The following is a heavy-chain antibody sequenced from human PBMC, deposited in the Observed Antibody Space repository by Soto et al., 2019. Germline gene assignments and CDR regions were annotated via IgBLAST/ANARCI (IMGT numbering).Heavy chain of an antibody. CDR3: ARVDYDFWSGYYGY. CDR2: INHSGST. V-gene: IGHV4-34*01. CDR1: GGSFSGYY. J-gene: IGHJ4*02. D-gene: IGHD3-3*01. Sequence: SETLSLTCAVYGGSFSGYYWSWIRQPPGKGLEWIGEINHSGSTNYNPSLKSRVTISVDTSKNQFSLKLSSVTAADTAVYYCARVDYDFWSGYYGYWGQGTLVTVS.